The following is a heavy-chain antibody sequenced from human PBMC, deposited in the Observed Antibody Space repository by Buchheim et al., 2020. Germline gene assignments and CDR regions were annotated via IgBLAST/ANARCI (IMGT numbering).Heavy chain of an antibody. CDR3: TIYPPYSGWSFDY. D-gene: IGHD6-19*01. Sequence: QVQLVESGGGAVQPGGSLRLSCAASGFTFSTHAMHWVRQAPGKGLEWVTKIWHDGSNTHYAESVKGRFTISRDNSRDTVYLQLNSLRVEYMTVYYCTIYPPYSGWSFDYGGQGT. CDR2: IWHDGSNT. CDR1: GFTFSTHA. J-gene: IGHJ4*02. V-gene: IGHV3-33*01.